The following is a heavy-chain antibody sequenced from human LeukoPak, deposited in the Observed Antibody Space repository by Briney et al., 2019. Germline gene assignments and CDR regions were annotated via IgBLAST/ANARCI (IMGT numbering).Heavy chain of an antibody. CDR2: MNPDSGKT. J-gene: IGHJ4*02. Sequence: GASVKVSCKASGYTFTSCYFSWVRQATGQGLEWMGWMNPDSGKTGYAQKFQGRVTMTRNTSISTAYMELSSLRSEDTAVYYCARGNGDFIYWGQGTLVTVSS. CDR1: GYTFTSCY. V-gene: IGHV1-8*01. D-gene: IGHD4-17*01. CDR3: ARGNGDFIY.